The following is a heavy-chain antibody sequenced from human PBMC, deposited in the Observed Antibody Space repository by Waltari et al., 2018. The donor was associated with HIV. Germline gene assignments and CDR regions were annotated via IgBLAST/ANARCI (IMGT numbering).Heavy chain of an antibody. Sequence: QVQLQQWGAGLLKPSETLSLTCAVYGGSFSGYYWSWIRQPPGKGLEWIGEINHSGSTNYNPSLKSRVTISVDTSKNQFSQKLSSVTAADTAVYYCARGEGYSYGPFDYWGQGTLVTVSS. J-gene: IGHJ4*02. CDR3: ARGEGYSYGPFDY. CDR1: GGSFSGYY. D-gene: IGHD5-18*01. V-gene: IGHV4-34*01. CDR2: INHSGST.